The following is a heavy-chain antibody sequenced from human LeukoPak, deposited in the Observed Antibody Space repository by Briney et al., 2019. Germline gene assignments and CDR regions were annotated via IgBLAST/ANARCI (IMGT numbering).Heavy chain of an antibody. J-gene: IGHJ4*02. CDR3: VRDKGMGRTPRFDS. Sequence: GALRLSCALSVFSVSTTYMTWVRQAPGKGGQCVSVILDNGITTYAGCVNGGLYISRDNSNNKVYLQMNSLSVDDTAVYYCVRDKGMGRTPRFDSWGQGTLVTVSS. V-gene: IGHV3-53*01. CDR1: VFSVSTTY. CDR2: ILDNGIT. D-gene: IGHD1-26*01.